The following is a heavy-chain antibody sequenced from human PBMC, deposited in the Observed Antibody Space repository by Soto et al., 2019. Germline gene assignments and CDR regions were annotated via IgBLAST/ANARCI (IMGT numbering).Heavy chain of an antibody. CDR3: TRGHNSFDP. CDR2: ISAGNGNT. V-gene: IGHV1-3*01. Sequence: ASVKVSCKASGYTFTSYAMHWVRQAPGQRLEWMGWISAGNGNTKYSQRFQGRVIMTRDTSINTAYMELTRLTSEDTAIYYCTRGHNSFDPWGQGTLVTVSS. J-gene: IGHJ5*02. CDR1: GYTFTSYA.